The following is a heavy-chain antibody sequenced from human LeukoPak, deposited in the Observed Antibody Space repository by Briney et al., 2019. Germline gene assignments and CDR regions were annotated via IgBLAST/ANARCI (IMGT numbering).Heavy chain of an antibody. Sequence: PGGSLRLSCAVSGITFSTYWMSWVRQAPGKGLEWVANIKQDGSERYVDSVRGRFTISRDNAKNSLYLQMNNLRADDTAVYYCTRDPRHLDYWGQGTLVTVSS. V-gene: IGHV3-7*03. J-gene: IGHJ4*02. CDR1: GITFSTYW. CDR3: TRDPRHLDY. CDR2: IKQDGSER.